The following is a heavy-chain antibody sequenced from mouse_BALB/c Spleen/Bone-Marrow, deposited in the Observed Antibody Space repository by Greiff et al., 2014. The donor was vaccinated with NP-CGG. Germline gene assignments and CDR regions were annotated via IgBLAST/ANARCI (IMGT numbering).Heavy chain of an antibody. CDR2: INPDSSTI. CDR1: GFDFSRYW. CDR3: AHRYDVAMDY. D-gene: IGHD2-14*01. J-gene: IGHJ4*01. Sequence: EVKLVESGGGLVQPGGSLELSCAASGFDFSRYWMSWVRQAPGKGLEWIGEINPDSSTINYTPSLKDKFIISRDNAKNTLYLQMSKVRSEDTALYYCAHRYDVAMDYWGQGTSVTVSS. V-gene: IGHV4-1*02.